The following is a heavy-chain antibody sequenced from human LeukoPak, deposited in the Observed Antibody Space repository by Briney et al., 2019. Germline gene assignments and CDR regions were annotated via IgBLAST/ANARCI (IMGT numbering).Heavy chain of an antibody. CDR2: IYYSGST. D-gene: IGHD3-16*01. J-gene: IGHJ4*02. Sequence: SETLSLTCTVPGGSISSYYWSWIRQPPGKGLEWIGYIYYSGSTNYNPSLKSRVTISVDTSKNQFSLKLSSVTAADTAVYYCARVPSGSMITFGDGSEVWGQGTLVTVSS. CDR3: ARVPSGSMITFGDGSEV. V-gene: IGHV4-59*01. CDR1: GGSISSYY.